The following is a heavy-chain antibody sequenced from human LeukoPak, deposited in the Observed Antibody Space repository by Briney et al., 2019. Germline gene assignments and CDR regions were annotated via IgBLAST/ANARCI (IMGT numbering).Heavy chain of an antibody. J-gene: IGHJ4*02. D-gene: IGHD3-10*01. CDR1: GFTFSSYG. CDR3: ARDPALLWFGELLKYYFDY. Sequence: GRSLRLSCAASGFTFSSYGMHWVRQAPGKGLEWVAVIWYDGSNKYYADSVKGRFTISRDNSKNTPYLQMNSLRAEDTAVYYCARDPALLWFGELLKYYFDYWGQGTLVTVSS. V-gene: IGHV3-33*01. CDR2: IWYDGSNK.